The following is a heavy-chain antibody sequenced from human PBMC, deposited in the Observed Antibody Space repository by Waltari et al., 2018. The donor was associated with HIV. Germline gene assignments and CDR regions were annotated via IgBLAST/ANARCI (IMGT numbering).Heavy chain of an antibody. CDR3: ARGYSSSRWIPLYH. CDR2: FWSDGAEI. J-gene: IGHJ4*02. V-gene: IGHV3-33*01. Sequence: QVQLVESGGGVVQPGTSLTRSCPVSGFPFCHFDFHWVRQSPGKRLEWLAVFWSDGAEISYADSVKGRFTISKDSSQKTLYLHLTSLRAEDTALYYCARGYSSSRWIPLYHWGRGTLVTVSS. D-gene: IGHD6-6*01. CDR1: GFPFCHFD.